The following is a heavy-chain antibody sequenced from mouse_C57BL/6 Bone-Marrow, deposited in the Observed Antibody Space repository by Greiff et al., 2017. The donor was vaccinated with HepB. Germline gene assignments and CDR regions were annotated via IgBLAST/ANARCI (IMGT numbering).Heavy chain of an antibody. Sequence: QVQLKQPGAELVKPGASVKLSCKASGYTFTSYWMHWVKQRPGQGLEWIGYINPSSGYTKYNQKFKDKATLTADKSSSTAYMQLSSLTYEDSAVYYCANSNYRRGAMDYWGQGTSVTVSS. CDR2: INPSSGYT. CDR1: GYTFTSYW. D-gene: IGHD2-5*01. J-gene: IGHJ4*01. V-gene: IGHV1-7*01. CDR3: ANSNYRRGAMDY.